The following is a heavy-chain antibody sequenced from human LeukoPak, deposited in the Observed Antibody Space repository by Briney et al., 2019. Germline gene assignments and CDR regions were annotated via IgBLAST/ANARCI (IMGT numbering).Heavy chain of an antibody. J-gene: IGHJ4*02. Sequence: GASVKVSCKASGYTFTSYGISWVXXXXXXXXXXMGWISAYNGNTNYAQKLQGRVTMTTDTSTSTAYMELRSLRSDDTAVYYCARDWGRVSDYWGQGTLVTVSS. CDR2: ISAYNGNT. V-gene: IGHV1-18*01. CDR3: ARDWGRVSDY. D-gene: IGHD3-16*01. CDR1: GYTFTSYG.